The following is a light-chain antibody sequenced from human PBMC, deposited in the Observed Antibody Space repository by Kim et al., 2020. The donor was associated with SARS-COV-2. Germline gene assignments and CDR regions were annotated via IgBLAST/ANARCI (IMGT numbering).Light chain of an antibody. CDR2: GAS. CDR1: QSVSSSY. J-gene: IGKJ1*01. CDR3: QQYVT. V-gene: IGKV3-20*01. Sequence: TRSLYPGERATLSCRASQSVSSSYLAWYQQKPGQAPRLLIYGASSRATGIPDRFSGSGSGTDFTLTISRLEPEDFAVYYCQQYVTFGQGTKVDIK.